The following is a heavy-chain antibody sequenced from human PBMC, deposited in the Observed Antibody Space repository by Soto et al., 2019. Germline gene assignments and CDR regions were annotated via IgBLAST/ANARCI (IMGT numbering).Heavy chain of an antibody. CDR1: GCSISSGGYY. Sequence: TXETLSLTCTVSGCSISSGGYYWSWIRQHPGKGLEWIGYIYYSGSTYYNPSLKSRVTISVDTSKNQFSLKLSSVTAADTAVYYCAANTYYYDSSGYFGYFDYWGQGTLVTVSS. J-gene: IGHJ4*02. CDR2: IYYSGST. V-gene: IGHV4-31*03. CDR3: AANTYYYDSSGYFGYFDY. D-gene: IGHD3-22*01.